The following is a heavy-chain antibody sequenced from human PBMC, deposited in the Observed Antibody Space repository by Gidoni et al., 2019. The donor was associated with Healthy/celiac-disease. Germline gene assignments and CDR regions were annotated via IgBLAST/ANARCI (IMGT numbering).Heavy chain of an antibody. J-gene: IGHJ4*02. CDR1: GFTFSSYS. CDR3: AGALLTLFDY. Sequence: EVQLVESGGGLVKPGGSLRLSSAASGFTFSSYSMNWVRQAPGKWLEWVSSISSSSSYIYYADSVKGRFTISRDNAKNSLYLQMTSLRAEDTAVYYCAGALLTLFDYWGQGTLVTVSS. D-gene: IGHD2-8*02. CDR2: ISSSSSYI. V-gene: IGHV3-21*01.